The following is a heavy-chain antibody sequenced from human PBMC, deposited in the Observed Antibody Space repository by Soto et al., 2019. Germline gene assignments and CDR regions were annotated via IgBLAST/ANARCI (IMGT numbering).Heavy chain of an antibody. CDR1: GGSISSYY. D-gene: IGHD6-13*01. CDR2: IYYSGST. V-gene: IGHV4-59*01. J-gene: IGHJ4*02. Sequence: SETLSLTCTVSGGSISSYYWSWIRQPPGKGLEWIGYIYYSGSTNYNPSLKSRVTISVDTSKNQFSLKLSSVTAADTAVYYCARQGDSSSWKNYFDYWGQGTLVTVSS. CDR3: ARQGDSSSWKNYFDY.